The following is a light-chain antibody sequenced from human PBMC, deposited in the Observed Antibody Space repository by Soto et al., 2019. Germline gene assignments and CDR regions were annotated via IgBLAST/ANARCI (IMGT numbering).Light chain of an antibody. CDR1: SSDIGSYNY. J-gene: IGLJ1*01. CDR2: EVS. V-gene: IGLV2-14*01. Sequence: QSALTQPASVSGSPGQSIAISCTGTSSDIGSYNYVSWYQQHPGKAPKLMIHEVSNRPSGVSDRFSGSKSGNTAFLTISGLQADDEADYYCSSHTTYSTRVFGTGTKLTVL. CDR3: SSHTTYSTRV.